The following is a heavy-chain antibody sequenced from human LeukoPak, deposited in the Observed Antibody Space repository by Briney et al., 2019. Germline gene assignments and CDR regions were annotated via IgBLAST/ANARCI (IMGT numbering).Heavy chain of an antibody. D-gene: IGHD3-16*01. Sequence: PSETLSLTCTVSGGSISSYYWSWIRQPPGKGLEWIGYIYYSGSTNYNPSLKSRVTMSVDTSQNHFSLTLSSVTAADTAVYFCTKTYYDTKKPWAWGQGILVTVSS. J-gene: IGHJ5*02. CDR1: GGSISSYY. V-gene: IGHV4-59*08. CDR2: IYYSGST. CDR3: TKTYYDTKKPWA.